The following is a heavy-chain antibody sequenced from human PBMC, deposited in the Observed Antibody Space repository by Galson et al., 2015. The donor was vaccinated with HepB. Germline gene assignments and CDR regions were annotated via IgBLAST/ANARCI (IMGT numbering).Heavy chain of an antibody. CDR1: GYTFTSYG. Sequence: SVKVSCKASGYTFTSYGISWVRQAPGQGLEWMGWISAYNGNTNYAQKLQGRVTMTTDTSTSTAYMELRSLRSDDTAVYYCARDLDCSSTSCHPFDYWGQGTLVTVSS. J-gene: IGHJ4*02. V-gene: IGHV1-18*01. D-gene: IGHD2-2*01. CDR3: ARDLDCSSTSCHPFDY. CDR2: ISAYNGNT.